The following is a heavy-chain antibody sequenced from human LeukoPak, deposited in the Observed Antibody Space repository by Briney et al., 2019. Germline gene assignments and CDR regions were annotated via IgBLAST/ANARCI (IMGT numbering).Heavy chain of an antibody. CDR3: ARGRITMIVVVIPDAFDI. Sequence: GGSLRLSCAASGFTFSSYAMHWVRQAPGKGLEYVSAISSNGGSTYYANSVKGRFTISRDNSKNTLYLQMGSLRAEDMAVYYCARGRITMIVVVIPDAFDIWGQGTMVTVSS. V-gene: IGHV3-64*01. J-gene: IGHJ3*02. D-gene: IGHD3-22*01. CDR2: ISSNGGST. CDR1: GFTFSSYA.